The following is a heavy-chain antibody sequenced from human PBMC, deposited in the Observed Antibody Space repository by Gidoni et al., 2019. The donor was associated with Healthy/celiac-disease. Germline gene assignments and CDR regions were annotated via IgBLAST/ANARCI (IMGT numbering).Heavy chain of an antibody. J-gene: IGHJ4*02. D-gene: IGHD6-19*01. V-gene: IGHV1-69*01. CDR2: IIPIFGTA. Sequence: VQLVQSGAEVKKPGSSVKVTRKASGGTFSSYAISWVRQAPGQGLELMGGIIPIFGTANYAQKFQGRVTITADESTSTAYMELSSLRSEDTAVYYCATQIAVAHYFDYWGQGTLVTVSS. CDR1: GGTFSSYA. CDR3: ATQIAVAHYFDY.